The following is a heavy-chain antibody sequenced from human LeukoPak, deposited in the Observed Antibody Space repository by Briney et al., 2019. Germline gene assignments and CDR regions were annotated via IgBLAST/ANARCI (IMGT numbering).Heavy chain of an antibody. Sequence: ASVKVSCKASGYTFTSYGISWVRQAPGQGLEWMGWISAYNSNTNYAQKLQGRVTMTTDTSTSTAYMELRSLRSDDTAVYYCARDRLLFSVYSNPRFDYWGQGTLVTVSS. CDR2: ISAYNSNT. J-gene: IGHJ4*02. V-gene: IGHV1-18*01. CDR1: GYTFTSYG. CDR3: ARDRLLFSVYSNPRFDY. D-gene: IGHD4-11*01.